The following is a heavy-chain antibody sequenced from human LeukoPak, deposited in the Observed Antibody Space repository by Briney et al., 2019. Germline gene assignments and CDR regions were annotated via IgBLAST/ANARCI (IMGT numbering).Heavy chain of an antibody. J-gene: IGHJ4*02. CDR1: GSTVSTNK. D-gene: IGHD3-22*01. CDR2: ISGSGSTI. CDR3: ANVYYDSSGYYPDY. V-gene: IGHV3-11*04. Sequence: PGGSWKLSFPASGSTVSTNKMTWVGQPPGKGLGWVSYISGSGSTIYYADSVKGRFTISRDNAKNSLYLQMNSLRADDTAVYYCANVYYDSSGYYPDYWGQGTLVTVSS.